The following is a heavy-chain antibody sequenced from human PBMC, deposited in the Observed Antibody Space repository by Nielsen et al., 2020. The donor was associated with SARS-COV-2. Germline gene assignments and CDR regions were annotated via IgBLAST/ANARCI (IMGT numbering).Heavy chain of an antibody. V-gene: IGHV2-26*01. CDR2: IFSNDEK. Sequence: SGPTLVKPTQTLTLTCTFSGFSLTTHGMCVDWVRQSPGKALEWLAHIFSNDEKSYSTSLKSRLTISKDTSKSQVVLTMTNMDPVDTATYYCARTKKGFFYSNYYYYGMDVWGQGTTVTVSS. D-gene: IGHD4-11*01. CDR3: ARTKKGFFYSNYYYYGMDV. CDR1: GFSLTTHGMC. J-gene: IGHJ6*02.